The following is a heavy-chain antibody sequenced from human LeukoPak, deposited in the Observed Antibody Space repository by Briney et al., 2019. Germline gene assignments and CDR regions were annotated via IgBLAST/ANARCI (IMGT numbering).Heavy chain of an antibody. CDR2: ISSSSSTI. V-gene: IGHV3-48*04. CDR1: GFTFSSYS. J-gene: IGHJ6*02. Sequence: GGSLRLSCAASGFTFSSYSMNWVRQAPGKGLEWVSYISSSSSTIYYADSVKGRFTISRDNAKNSLYLQMNSLRAEDTAVYYCARERQWLVHHGMDVWGQGTTVTVSS. D-gene: IGHD6-19*01. CDR3: ARERQWLVHHGMDV.